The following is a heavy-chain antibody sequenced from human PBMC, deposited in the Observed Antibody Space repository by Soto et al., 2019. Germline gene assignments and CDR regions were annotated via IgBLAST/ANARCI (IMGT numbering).Heavy chain of an antibody. V-gene: IGHV3-7*01. J-gene: IGHJ4*02. D-gene: IGHD3-22*01. Sequence: PGGSLRLSCAASVLTFSSYWMTWVRQPPGKGLEWVANIKEDGSEKYYVDSVKGRFTISRDNSKNTVYLQVSNLRAEDTAVYFCARDQTDSGGYSDSWGQGTLVTVPS. CDR2: IKEDGSEK. CDR3: ARDQTDSGGYSDS. CDR1: VLTFSSYW.